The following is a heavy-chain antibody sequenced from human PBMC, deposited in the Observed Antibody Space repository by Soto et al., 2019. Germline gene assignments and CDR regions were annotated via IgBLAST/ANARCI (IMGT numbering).Heavy chain of an antibody. CDR1: GFTLSNYV. Sequence: GGSLRLSCAASGFTLSNYVMNWVRQAPGKGLEWVSSISSSSSYIYYADSVKGRFTISRDNAKNSLYLQMSSLRAEDTAVYYCVKEGYYYDSSGYYYGWFDPWGQGTLVTVSS. CDR3: VKEGYYYDSSGYYYGWFDP. CDR2: ISSSSSYI. D-gene: IGHD3-22*01. V-gene: IGHV3-21*01. J-gene: IGHJ5*02.